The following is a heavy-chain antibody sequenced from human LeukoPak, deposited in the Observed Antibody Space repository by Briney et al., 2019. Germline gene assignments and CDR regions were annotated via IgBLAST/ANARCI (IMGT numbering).Heavy chain of an antibody. D-gene: IGHD3-22*01. V-gene: IGHV4-59*12. CDR2: IYYSGST. J-gene: IGHJ4*02. CDR1: GGSISSYY. CDR3: ARFYDSSGYYFYYFGY. Sequence: KPSETLSLTCTVSGGSISSYYWSWIRQPPGKGLEWIGYIYYSGSTNYNPSLKSRVTISVDTSKNQFSLKLSSVTAADTAVYYCARFYDSSGYYFYYFGYWGQGTLVTVSS.